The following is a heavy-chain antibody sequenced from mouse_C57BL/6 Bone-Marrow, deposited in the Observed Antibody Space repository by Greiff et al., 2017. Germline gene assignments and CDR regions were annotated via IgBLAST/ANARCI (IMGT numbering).Heavy chain of an antibody. CDR3: ARKVYYQGAMDY. Sequence: VQLQQSGPELVKPGASVKISCKASGYTFTDYYMNWVKQSHGKSLEWIGDSNPNNGGTSYNQKFKGKATLTVDKSSSTAYMELRSLTSEDSAVYYCARKVYYQGAMDYWGQGTSVTVSS. V-gene: IGHV1-26*01. J-gene: IGHJ4*01. CDR2: SNPNNGGT. D-gene: IGHD1-1*01. CDR1: GYTFTDYY.